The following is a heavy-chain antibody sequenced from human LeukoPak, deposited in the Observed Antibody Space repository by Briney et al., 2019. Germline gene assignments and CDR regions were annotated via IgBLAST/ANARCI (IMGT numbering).Heavy chain of an antibody. J-gene: IGHJ6*03. CDR3: AKDSGDSTGYMDV. CDR2: IRYDGSNK. CDR1: GFTFSTYG. D-gene: IGHD4-17*01. Sequence: GGSLRLSCAASGFTFSTYGMHWVRQVPGKGLEWVAFIRYDGSNKYYDDSVKGRFTISRDNSKNTLYLQMNSLRPEDTAVYYCAKDSGDSTGYMDVWGKGTTVTISS. V-gene: IGHV3-30*02.